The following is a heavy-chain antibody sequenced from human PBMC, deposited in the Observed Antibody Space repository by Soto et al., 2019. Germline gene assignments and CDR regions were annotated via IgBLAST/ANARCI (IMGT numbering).Heavy chain of an antibody. J-gene: IGHJ4*02. CDR3: ARVGYYDILTGYLFDY. Sequence: PSETLSLTCTVSGGSISSYYWSWIRQPPGKGLEWIGYIYYSGSTNYNPSLKSRVTISVDTSKNQFSLKLSSVTAADTAVYYCARVGYYDILTGYLFDYWGQGTLVTVSS. CDR2: IYYSGST. V-gene: IGHV4-59*01. CDR1: GGSISSYY. D-gene: IGHD3-9*01.